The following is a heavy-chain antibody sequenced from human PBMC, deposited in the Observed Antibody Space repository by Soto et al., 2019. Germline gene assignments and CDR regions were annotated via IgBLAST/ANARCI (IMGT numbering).Heavy chain of an antibody. J-gene: IGHJ6*03. CDR2: IYYSGST. V-gene: IGHV4-39*01. Sequence: SETLSLTCTVSGGSISSSSYYWGWIRQPPGKGLEWIGSIYYSGSTYYNPSLKSRVTISVDTSKNQFSLKLSSVTAADTAVYYCARLNDPDDYYYYYYMDVWGKGTTVTVSS. D-gene: IGHD2-8*01. CDR3: ARLNDPDDYYYYYYMDV. CDR1: GGSISSSSYY.